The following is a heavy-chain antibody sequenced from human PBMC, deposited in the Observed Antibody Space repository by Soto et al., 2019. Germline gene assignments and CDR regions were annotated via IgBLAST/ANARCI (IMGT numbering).Heavy chain of an antibody. CDR1: GYTFTSYY. CDR2: INPSGGTT. CDR3: ARDWEFGY. V-gene: IGHV1-46*01. D-gene: IGHD3-10*01. J-gene: IGHJ4*02. Sequence: GASVNVSCKSSGYTFTSYYIHWVRQAPGQGLECMGLINPSGGTTIDPQKFQGRVTVTRDTSTSTVYMELSSLRSDDTAVYYCARDWEFGYWGQGTLVTVSS.